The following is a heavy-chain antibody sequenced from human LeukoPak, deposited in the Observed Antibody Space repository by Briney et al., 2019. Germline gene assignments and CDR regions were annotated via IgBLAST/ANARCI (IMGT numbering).Heavy chain of an antibody. CDR3: ARDSRTISNWFDT. Sequence: GASVKVSCKASGYTFTTFAIHRVRQVPGQSLEWMGWINAGNGNTKYSQNFQGRVTITRDTSASTAYMELSSLTSEDTAVYYCARDSRTISNWFDTWGQGTPVTVSS. CDR2: INAGNGNT. V-gene: IGHV1-3*01. D-gene: IGHD1-1*01. J-gene: IGHJ5*02. CDR1: GYTFTTFA.